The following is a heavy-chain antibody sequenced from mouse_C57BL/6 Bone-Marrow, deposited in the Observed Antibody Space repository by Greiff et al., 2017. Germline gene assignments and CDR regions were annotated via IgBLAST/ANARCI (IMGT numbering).Heavy chain of an antibody. Sequence: EVKLVEPGGGLVQPGESLKLSCESNEYEFPSHDMSWVRKTPEKRLELVAAINSDGGSTYYPDTMERRFIISRDNTTKTLYLQISSLRSEDTALYYCARQDGYYNYYAMDYWGQGTSVTVSS. D-gene: IGHD2-3*01. V-gene: IGHV5-2*01. CDR3: ARQDGYYNYYAMDY. J-gene: IGHJ4*01. CDR2: INSDGGST. CDR1: EYEFPSHD.